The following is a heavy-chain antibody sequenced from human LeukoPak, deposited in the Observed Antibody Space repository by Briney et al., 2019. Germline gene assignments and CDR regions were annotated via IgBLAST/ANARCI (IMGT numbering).Heavy chain of an antibody. Sequence: GESLRLSCAASGFTFSNAWMSWVRQAPGKGLEWVGRIKSKTDGGTTDYAAPVKGRFTISRDDSKNTLYLQMNSLKTEDTAVYYCTKDYYGSGSYRYRFDYWGQGTLVTVSS. CDR2: IKSKTDGGTT. CDR3: TKDYYGSGSYRYRFDY. CDR1: GFTFSNAW. D-gene: IGHD3-10*01. V-gene: IGHV3-15*01. J-gene: IGHJ4*02.